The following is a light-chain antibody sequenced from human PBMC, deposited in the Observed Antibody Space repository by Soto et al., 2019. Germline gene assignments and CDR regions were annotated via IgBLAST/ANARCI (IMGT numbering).Light chain of an antibody. Sequence: DIQMTQSPSSLSASVGDRVTITCRASQSISSYLNWYQQKPGKAPKLLIYAASSLQSGVPPRFSGSGSGTDFTLTISSLQPEDFATYYCQQSDSLTFGGGTKVDIK. V-gene: IGKV1-39*01. CDR1: QSISSY. CDR2: AAS. CDR3: QQSDSLT. J-gene: IGKJ4*01.